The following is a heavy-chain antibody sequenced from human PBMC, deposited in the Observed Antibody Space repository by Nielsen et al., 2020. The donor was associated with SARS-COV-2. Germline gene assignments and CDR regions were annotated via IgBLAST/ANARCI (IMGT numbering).Heavy chain of an antibody. CDR3: ASLPVAAPGKQDY. D-gene: IGHD6-13*01. Sequence: GESLKISCAASGFIFSNYWMSWVRQAPGKGLEWVANIKQDGSDKYYVQSVKGRFTISRDNAKNSLYLQMNSLKAEDTAVYYCASLPVAAPGKQDYWGQGTLVTVSS. CDR2: IKQDGSDK. CDR1: GFIFSNYW. J-gene: IGHJ4*02. V-gene: IGHV3-7*01.